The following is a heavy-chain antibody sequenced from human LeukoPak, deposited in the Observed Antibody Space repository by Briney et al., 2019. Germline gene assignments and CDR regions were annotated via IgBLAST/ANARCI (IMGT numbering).Heavy chain of an antibody. Sequence: GGSLRLSCAASGFTFSSYGMSWVRQAPGKGLEWVANIKQDGSEKHYVDSVKGRFTISRDNAKNSLYLQMNSLRAEDTAVYYCARRAGAYSHPYDYWGQGTLVTVSS. V-gene: IGHV3-7*01. CDR1: GFTFSSYG. CDR3: ARRAGAYSHPYDY. CDR2: IKQDGSEK. D-gene: IGHD4/OR15-4a*01. J-gene: IGHJ4*02.